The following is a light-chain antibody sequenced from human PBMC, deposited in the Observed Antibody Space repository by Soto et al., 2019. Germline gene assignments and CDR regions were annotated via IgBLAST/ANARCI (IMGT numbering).Light chain of an antibody. CDR3: QQCCTSHLT. CDR2: YAS. J-gene: IGKJ4*01. V-gene: IGKV3-20*01. Sequence: EMVLTQSPCTLSLSPGERVTLSGRASQSAPKYYLAWYKQQPVQAPSILIHYASNRATAIPDRFSGRGSGTDFRLTISILMPEDLAVYYCQQCCTSHLTFRGGHKVEIK. CDR1: QSAPKYY.